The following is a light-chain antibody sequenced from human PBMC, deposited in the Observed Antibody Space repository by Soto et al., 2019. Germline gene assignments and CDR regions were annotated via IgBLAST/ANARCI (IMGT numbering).Light chain of an antibody. CDR3: CSYAGSSAYVL. Sequence: QPVLTQPASVSGSPGQSITIPCTGTSSDVASYNLVSWYQQHPGKAPKLMIYESSKRPSGVSNRFSGSKSGNTASLTISGLQAEDEADYHCCSYAGSSAYVLFGGGTKLTVL. J-gene: IGLJ2*01. CDR2: ESS. CDR1: SSDVASYNL. V-gene: IGLV2-23*01.